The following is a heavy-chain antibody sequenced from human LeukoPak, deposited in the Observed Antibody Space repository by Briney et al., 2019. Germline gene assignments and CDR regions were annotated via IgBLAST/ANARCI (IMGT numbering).Heavy chain of an antibody. CDR1: GFTFSSYA. Sequence: GWSLRLSCAASGFTFSSYAMSWVLQAPGDGLESVSAISGSGVGTYYADSVKGRFTISRDNSKNTLYLQMNSLRGEDTAIYFCAKDQSPHCSGDRCYAVDCWGQGTLVTVSS. CDR3: AKDQSPHCSGDRCYAVDC. J-gene: IGHJ4*02. CDR2: ISGSGVGT. V-gene: IGHV3-23*01. D-gene: IGHD2-15*01.